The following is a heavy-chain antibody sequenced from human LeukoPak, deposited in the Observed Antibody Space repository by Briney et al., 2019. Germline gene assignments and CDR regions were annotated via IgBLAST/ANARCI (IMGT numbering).Heavy chain of an antibody. Sequence: ASVKVSCKASGYTFTSYAMHWVRQAPGQRLEWMGWINAGNGNTKYSQKFQGRVTITRDTSASTAYMELSSLRSEDTAVYYCARGGTRGYSSSWYDWFDPWGQGTLVTVSS. CDR3: ARGGTRGYSSSWYDWFDP. D-gene: IGHD6-13*01. CDR1: GYTFTSYA. J-gene: IGHJ5*02. V-gene: IGHV1-3*01. CDR2: INAGNGNT.